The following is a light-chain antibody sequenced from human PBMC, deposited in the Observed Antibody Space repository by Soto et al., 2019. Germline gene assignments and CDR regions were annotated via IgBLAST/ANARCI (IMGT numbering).Light chain of an antibody. V-gene: IGLV4-69*01. CDR3: QTWGTGNVV. J-gene: IGLJ2*01. CDR2: LNSDGSH. Sequence: QSVLTQSPSASASLGASVKLTCTLSSGHSSYAIAWHQQQPEKGPRYLMKLNSDGSHSKGDGIPDRFSVSSSGAERYLTISSLQSEDEADYYCQTWGTGNVVFGGGTKLTVL. CDR1: SGHSSYA.